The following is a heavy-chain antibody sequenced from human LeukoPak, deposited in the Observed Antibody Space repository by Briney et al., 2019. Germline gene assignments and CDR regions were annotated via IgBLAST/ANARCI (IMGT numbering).Heavy chain of an antibody. J-gene: IGHJ3*02. V-gene: IGHV4-4*07. CDR3: ARDRTLGYCSSTSCLDAFDI. Sequence: SETLSLTCTVSGGSISSYYWSWIRQPAGKGLEWIGRIYTSGSTNYNPSLKGRVTMSVDTSENQFSLKLSSVTAADTAVYYCARDRTLGYCSSTSCLDAFDIWGQGTMVTVSS. D-gene: IGHD2-2*01. CDR2: IYTSGST. CDR1: GGSISSYY.